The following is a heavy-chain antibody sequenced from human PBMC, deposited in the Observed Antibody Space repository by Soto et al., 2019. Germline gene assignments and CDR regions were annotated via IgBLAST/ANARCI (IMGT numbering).Heavy chain of an antibody. J-gene: IGHJ4*02. V-gene: IGHV3-66*01. D-gene: IGHD2-21*02. CDR1: GIIVSSNY. CDR2: IYSGGST. Sequence: EVQLVESGGGLVQPGGSLRLSCAASGIIVSSNYMSWVRQAPGKGLEWVSVIYSGGSTYYADSVKGRFTISRDNSKNTRYLQMTSLRAEDTAVYYCARDLGGDRTFDNWGQGSLVTVSS. CDR3: ARDLGGDRTFDN.